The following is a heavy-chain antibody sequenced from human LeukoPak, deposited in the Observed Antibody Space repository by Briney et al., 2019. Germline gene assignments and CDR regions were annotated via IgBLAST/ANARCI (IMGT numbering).Heavy chain of an antibody. CDR3: ARFSTFRDSSGYYLDY. D-gene: IGHD3-22*01. CDR2: IYSSGST. J-gene: IGHJ4*02. CDR1: GGSISSYY. Sequence: SETLSLTCSVSGGSISSYYWSWIRQPLGKGLEWLGHIYSSGSTTDNPSLKSRVTISVDTSKNQLSLKLTSVTPADTAVYYCARFSTFRDSSGYYLDYWGQGILVTVSS. V-gene: IGHV4-59*01.